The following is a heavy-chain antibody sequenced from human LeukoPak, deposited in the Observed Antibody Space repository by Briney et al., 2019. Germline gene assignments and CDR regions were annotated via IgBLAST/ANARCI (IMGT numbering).Heavy chain of an antibody. CDR3: AREREHDYGTDY. Sequence: GGSLRLSCAASGFTFTSYSMNWVRQAPGKGLEWVSYISSSGRPIYYADSVKGRFTISRDNAKNSLYLQMNGLRAEDTAVYYCAREREHDYGTDYWGQGTLLTVSS. D-gene: IGHD4-17*01. CDR2: ISSSGRPI. V-gene: IGHV3-48*01. CDR1: GFTFTSYS. J-gene: IGHJ4*02.